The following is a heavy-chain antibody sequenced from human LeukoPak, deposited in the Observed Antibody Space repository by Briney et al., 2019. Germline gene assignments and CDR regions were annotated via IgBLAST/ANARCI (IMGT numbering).Heavy chain of an antibody. CDR1: GFTVSSNY. Sequence: GGSLRLSCAASGFTVSSNYMNWVRQAPGKGLEWVSVLYSAGNTFYADSVKGRFTISRDNSKNTLYLQMDSLRPEDTAVYYCARAREYLAIDYWGQGTLVTVSS. J-gene: IGHJ4*02. CDR3: ARAREYLAIDY. D-gene: IGHD2/OR15-2a*01. CDR2: LYSAGNT. V-gene: IGHV3-66*02.